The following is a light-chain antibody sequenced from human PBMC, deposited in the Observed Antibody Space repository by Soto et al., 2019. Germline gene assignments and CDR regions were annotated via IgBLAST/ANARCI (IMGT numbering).Light chain of an antibody. CDR3: QQYNSYSRT. J-gene: IGKJ1*01. Sequence: DIQMTQSPSTLYESVGDRVTITCRASQSISSWLAWYQQKPGKAPKLLIYKASSLESGVPSRFSGSGSGTEFTLTISSLQPDDFATYYCQQYNSYSRTFGQGTKVDIK. V-gene: IGKV1-5*03. CDR1: QSISSW. CDR2: KAS.